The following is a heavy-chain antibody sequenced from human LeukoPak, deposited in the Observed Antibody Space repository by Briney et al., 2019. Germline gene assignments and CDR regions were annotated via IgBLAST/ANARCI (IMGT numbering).Heavy chain of an antibody. CDR2: ISGSGGST. Sequence: PGGSLRLSCAVSGFTFSSYAMSWVRQAPGKGLEWVSAISGSGGSTYYAVSVKGRFTISRDNSKNTLYLQMNSLRAEDTAVYYCAARPGGDYYDSSGYYFDYWGQGTLVTVSS. CDR1: GFTFSSYA. J-gene: IGHJ4*02. CDR3: AARPGGDYYDSSGYYFDY. D-gene: IGHD3-22*01. V-gene: IGHV3-23*01.